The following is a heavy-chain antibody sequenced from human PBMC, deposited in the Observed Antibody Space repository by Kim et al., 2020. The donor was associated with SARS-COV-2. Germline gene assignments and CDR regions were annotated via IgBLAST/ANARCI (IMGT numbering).Heavy chain of an antibody. D-gene: IGHD6-13*01. Sequence: GGSLRLSCAASGFTFDDYAMHWVRQAPGKGLEWVSGISWNSGSIGYADSVKGRFTISRDNAKNSLYLQMNSLRAEDTALYYCAKEYSSSWSGVYYYYGMDVWGQGTTVTVSS. V-gene: IGHV3-9*01. CDR3: AKEYSSSWSGVYYYYGMDV. J-gene: IGHJ6*02. CDR1: GFTFDDYA. CDR2: ISWNSGSI.